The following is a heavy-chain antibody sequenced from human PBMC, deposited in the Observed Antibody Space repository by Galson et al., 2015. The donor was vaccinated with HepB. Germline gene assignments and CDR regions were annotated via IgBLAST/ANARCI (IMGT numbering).Heavy chain of an antibody. CDR3: ARDRGRRRDGLSRWFAP. J-gene: IGHJ5*02. CDR1: GDSVSGGNYH. CDR2: MYYGGST. D-gene: IGHD5-24*01. V-gene: IGHV4-61*01. Sequence: LTCTVSGDSVSGGNYHWSWIRQPPGKGLEWIGYMYYGGSTNYNPSLKSRVSISVDTSKNQFSLRLSSVTAADTAVYYCARDRGRRRDGLSRWFAPWGQGTLVTVSS.